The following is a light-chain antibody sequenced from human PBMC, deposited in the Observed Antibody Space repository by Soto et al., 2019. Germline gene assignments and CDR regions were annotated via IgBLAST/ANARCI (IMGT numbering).Light chain of an antibody. CDR2: GNI. Sequence: QPVLTQPPSVSGAPGQRVTISCTGSSSNIGAGYDVHWYQQRPGTAPKLLIFGNINRPSGVPDRFSGSKSGTSASLAITGLQAEDEGDYYCQSYDCTLSARYVFGTGTKLTVL. CDR3: QSYDCTLSARYV. J-gene: IGLJ1*01. CDR1: SSNIGAGYD. V-gene: IGLV1-40*01.